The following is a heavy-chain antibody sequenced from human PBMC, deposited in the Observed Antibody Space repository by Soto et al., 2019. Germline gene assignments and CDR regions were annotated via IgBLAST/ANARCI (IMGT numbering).Heavy chain of an antibody. CDR3: ARNLYLTGHTVPDLDY. V-gene: IGHV3-21*01. D-gene: IGHD3-9*01. CDR1: GFTFSSYS. J-gene: IGHJ4*02. CDR2: ISSSSSYI. Sequence: EVQLVESGGGLVKPGGSLRLSCAASGFTFSSYSMNWVRQAPGKGLEWVSSISSSSSYIYYADSVKGRFTISRDNAKNSLYLQMNSLRAEDTAVYYCARNLYLTGHTVPDLDYWGQGTLVTVSS.